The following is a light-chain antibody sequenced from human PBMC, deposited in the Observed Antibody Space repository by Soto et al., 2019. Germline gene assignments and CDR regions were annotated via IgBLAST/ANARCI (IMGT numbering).Light chain of an antibody. CDR1: QIISSD. CDR2: GAS. Sequence: IALTQSPGTLSLSPGERATVSCRASQIISSDFAWFQLKPGQAPRLLIYGASTRAPDVPDRFSGSGSGTEFTLTISSLQSEDFAVYYCQQYNNRPYTFGQGTKVDIK. V-gene: IGKV3-15*01. J-gene: IGKJ2*01. CDR3: QQYNNRPYT.